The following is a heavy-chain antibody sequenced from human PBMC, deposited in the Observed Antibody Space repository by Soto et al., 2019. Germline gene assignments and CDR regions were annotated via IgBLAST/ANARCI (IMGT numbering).Heavy chain of an antibody. CDR2: ISSSGGST. D-gene: IGHD2-21*02. J-gene: IGHJ3*02. Sequence: QTGGSLRRCWAASEFTFSNYAMSWGRQAPGKGLEWVSGISSSGGSTYYADSVKGRFTISRDNSKDTLSLQMNSLRAEDTAVYYCAKDPRGDFVGGFEMWGQGTKVTVSS. V-gene: IGHV3-23*01. CDR1: EFTFSNYA. CDR3: AKDPRGDFVGGFEM.